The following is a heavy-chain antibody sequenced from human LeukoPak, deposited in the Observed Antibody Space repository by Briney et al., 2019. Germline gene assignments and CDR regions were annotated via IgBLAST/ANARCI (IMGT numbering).Heavy chain of an antibody. CDR2: ISGSNGNT. CDR1: GYTLTSYG. D-gene: IGHD1-26*01. Sequence: ASVKVSCKASGYTLTSYGINWVRQAPGQGLEWMGWISGSNGNTNYAQKFQGRVSMTADASTGTAYLELRSLRSDDTAVYYCARSGRGTYYYFDLWGQGTLVTVSS. CDR3: ARSGRGTYYYFDL. J-gene: IGHJ4*02. V-gene: IGHV1-18*01.